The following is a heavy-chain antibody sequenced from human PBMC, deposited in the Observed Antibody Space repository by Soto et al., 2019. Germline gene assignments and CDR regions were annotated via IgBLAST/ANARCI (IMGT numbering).Heavy chain of an antibody. CDR3: ARGGGLLGYYFDY. V-gene: IGHV3-30-3*01. J-gene: IGHJ4*02. D-gene: IGHD1-26*01. Sequence: QVQLVESGGGVVQPGRSLRLSCAASGFTFSSYAMHWVRQAPGKGLEWVAVISYDGSNKYYADSVKGRFTISRDNSKNTLYLQMNSLRAEDTDVYYCARGGGLLGYYFDYWGQGTLVTVSS. CDR2: ISYDGSNK. CDR1: GFTFSSYA.